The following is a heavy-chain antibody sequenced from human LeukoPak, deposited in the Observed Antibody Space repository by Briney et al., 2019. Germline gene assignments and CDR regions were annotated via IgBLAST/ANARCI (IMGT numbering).Heavy chain of an antibody. D-gene: IGHD3-10*01. CDR3: ARNYPPDY. Sequence: SETLSLTCTVSGGSISNYFWNWIRQPPGKGLEWLGCVYYSGSTKYNPSLKSRVTISLDTSKNEFSLRLRSVTAADTAVYYCARNYPPDYWGQGTLVTVSS. V-gene: IGHV4-59*01. J-gene: IGHJ4*02. CDR1: GGSISNYF. CDR2: VYYSGST.